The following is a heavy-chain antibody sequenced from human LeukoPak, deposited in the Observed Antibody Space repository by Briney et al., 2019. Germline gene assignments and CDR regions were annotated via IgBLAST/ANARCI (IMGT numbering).Heavy chain of an antibody. CDR1: GFTFSSYG. CDR2: MSYDGSNK. CDR3: ERGYYHSSGHFHFDS. D-gene: IGHD3-22*01. V-gene: IGHV3-30-3*01. J-gene: IGHJ4*02. Sequence: GGSLRLSCAASGFTFSSYGMQWVRQPPGKALEWVAHMSYDGSNKYYADSVKGRFTISRNNSKTTMYLQMNSLRTEDTAVYYCERGYYHSSGHFHFDSWGQGTLVTVSS.